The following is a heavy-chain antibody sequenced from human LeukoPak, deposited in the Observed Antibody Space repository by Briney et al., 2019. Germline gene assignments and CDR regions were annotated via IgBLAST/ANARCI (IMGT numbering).Heavy chain of an antibody. V-gene: IGHV1-18*01. D-gene: IGHD4/OR15-4a*01. CDR2: ISGYNGNT. CDR1: RYTFSNYD. CDR3: AREAFTTRCYDS. Sequence: ASVKVSCKASRYTFSNYDINWVRQATGQGLEWMGWISGYNGNTDYAQKLQGRVTMTTDTSTSTVYIELRSLRSDDTAVYYCAREAFTTRCYDSWGQGTLVTVSS. J-gene: IGHJ4*02.